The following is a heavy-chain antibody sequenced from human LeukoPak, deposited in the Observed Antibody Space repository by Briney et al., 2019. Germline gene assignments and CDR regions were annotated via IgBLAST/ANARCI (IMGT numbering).Heavy chain of an antibody. D-gene: IGHD3-22*01. CDR3: ASSGFYDY. V-gene: IGHV3-23*01. CDR1: GFTFSTFA. CDR2: IFPSGGEI. J-gene: IGHJ4*02. Sequence: GGSLRLSCAASGFTFSTFAMIWVRQSPGKGLEWVSSIFPSGGEIHYADSVRGRFTISRDNAKNSLYLQMNSLRAEDTAVYYCASSGFYDYWGQGTLVTVSS.